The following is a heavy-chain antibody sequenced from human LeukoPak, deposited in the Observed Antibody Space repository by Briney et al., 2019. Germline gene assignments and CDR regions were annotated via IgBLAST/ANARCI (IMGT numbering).Heavy chain of an antibody. D-gene: IGHD3-9*01. Sequence: GGSLRLSCAASGFTFSSYAMSWVRQAPGKGLEWVSAISGSGGSTYYADSVKGRFTISRDNSKNALYLQMNSLRAEDTAVYYCAKGLLIGYSGALYYFDYWGQGILVTVSS. CDR1: GFTFSSYA. J-gene: IGHJ4*02. CDR3: AKGLLIGYSGALYYFDY. CDR2: ISGSGGST. V-gene: IGHV3-23*01.